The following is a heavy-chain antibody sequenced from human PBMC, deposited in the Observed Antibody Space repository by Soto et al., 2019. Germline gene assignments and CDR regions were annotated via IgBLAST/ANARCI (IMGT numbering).Heavy chain of an antibody. D-gene: IGHD4-17*01. V-gene: IGHV3-21*01. CDR3: ARDLGAVTTLGFQN. Sequence: EVQLVESGGGLVKPGGSLRLSCAASGFTFGNSGMNWVRQAPGKGLEWVSFISSSSYIFYADSVKGRFTISRHNAKDALYLQMSSLRAEDTAVYYCARDLGAVTTLGFQNWGQGALVTVSS. CDR2: ISSSSYI. J-gene: IGHJ1*01. CDR1: GFTFGNSG.